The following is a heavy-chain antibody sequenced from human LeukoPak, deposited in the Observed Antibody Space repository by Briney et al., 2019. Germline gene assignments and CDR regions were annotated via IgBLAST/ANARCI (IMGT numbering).Heavy chain of an antibody. D-gene: IGHD4-23*01. CDR1: GGSISSSSYY. CDR3: ARHADYGGNSANDY. V-gene: IGHV4-39*01. CDR2: IYYSGST. Sequence: PSETLSLTCTVSGGSISSSSYYWGWIRQPPGKGLEWIGRIYYSGSTYYNSSLKSRVTISGDTSKNQFSLKLSSVTAADTAVYYCARHADYGGNSANDYWGQGTLVTVSS. J-gene: IGHJ4*02.